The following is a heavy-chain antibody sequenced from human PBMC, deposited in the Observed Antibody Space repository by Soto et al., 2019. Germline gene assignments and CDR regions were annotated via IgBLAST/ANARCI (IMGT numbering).Heavy chain of an antibody. CDR2: IYYSGST. CDR1: GGSISSGGYY. J-gene: IGHJ3*02. V-gene: IGHV4-31*03. D-gene: IGHD3-22*01. CDR3: ARYGDSSGYLGAFDI. Sequence: QVQLQESGPGLVKPSQTLSLTCTVSGGSISSGGYYWSWIRQHPGKGLEWIGYIYYSGSTYYNPSLKSRVTISVDTSKNQCSLKLSSVTAADTAVYYCARYGDSSGYLGAFDIWGQGTMVTVSS.